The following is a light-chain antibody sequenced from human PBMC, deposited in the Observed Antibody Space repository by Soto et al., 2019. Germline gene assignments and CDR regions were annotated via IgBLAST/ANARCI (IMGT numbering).Light chain of an antibody. CDR3: QQSNNLPRT. CDR1: QSVRSN. J-gene: IGKJ1*01. Sequence: AARSVTPEQRSTLSCVASQSVRSNLAWYQQKRGQSPRLLIYGASTRATGIPARFSGSGSGTEFTLSISSLQSENFADYNCQQSNNLPRTFGQRTKVDI. CDR2: GAS. V-gene: IGKV3-15*01.